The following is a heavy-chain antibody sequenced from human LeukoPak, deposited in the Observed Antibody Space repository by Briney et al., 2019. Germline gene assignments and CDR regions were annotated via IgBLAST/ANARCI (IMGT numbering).Heavy chain of an antibody. CDR3: AKEYCSGGSCYSNWFDP. Sequence: GGSLRLSCAASGFTFSSYAMSWVRQAPGEGLEWVSAISGSGGSTYYADSVKGRFTISRDNSKNTLYLQMNSLRAEDTAVYYCAKEYCSGGSCYSNWFDPWGQGTLVTVSS. CDR2: ISGSGGST. J-gene: IGHJ5*02. CDR1: GFTFSSYA. D-gene: IGHD2-15*01. V-gene: IGHV3-23*01.